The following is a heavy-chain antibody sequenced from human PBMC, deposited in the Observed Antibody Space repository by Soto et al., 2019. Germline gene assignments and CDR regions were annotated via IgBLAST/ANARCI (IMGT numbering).Heavy chain of an antibody. CDR1: GGSISSYY. CDR3: ASLVTSGGIAVARTDLFDP. V-gene: IGHV4-59*08. D-gene: IGHD6-19*01. CDR2: IYYSGST. J-gene: IGHJ5*02. Sequence: PSEILSLTCTVSGGSISSYYWSWIRQPPGKGLEWIGYIYYSGSTNYNPSLKSRVTISVDTSKNQFSLKLSSVTAADTAVYYCASLVTSGGIAVARTDLFDPWGQGTLVIVSS.